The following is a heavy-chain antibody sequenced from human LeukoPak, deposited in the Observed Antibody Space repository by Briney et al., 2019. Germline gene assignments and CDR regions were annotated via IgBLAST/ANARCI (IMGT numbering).Heavy chain of an antibody. CDR1: GFTFSSYS. D-gene: IGHD3-16*01. CDR2: ISSSSSYI. Sequence: GGSLRLSCAASGFTFSSYSMNGVRQPPAKGLEWVSSISSSSSYIYYADSVKGRFTISRDNYKNTLYLQMNSLRAGDTAVYYCAKSALAGGFDYWGQGTLVTVSS. CDR3: AKSALAGGFDY. J-gene: IGHJ4*02. V-gene: IGHV3-21*01.